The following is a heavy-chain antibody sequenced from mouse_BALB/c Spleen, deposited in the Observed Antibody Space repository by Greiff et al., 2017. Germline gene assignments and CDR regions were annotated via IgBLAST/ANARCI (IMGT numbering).Heavy chain of an antibody. J-gene: IGHJ1*01. CDR1: GFTFSSYG. Sequence: EVKLVESGGGLVQPGGSLKLSCAASGFTFSSYGMSWVRQTPDKRLELVATINSNGGSTYYPDSVKGRFTISRDNAKNTLYLQMSSLKSEDTAMYYCARDPPYYYGSSYGYWYFDVWGAGTTVTVSS. V-gene: IGHV5-6-3*01. CDR2: INSNGGST. D-gene: IGHD1-1*01. CDR3: ARDPPYYYGSSYGYWYFDV.